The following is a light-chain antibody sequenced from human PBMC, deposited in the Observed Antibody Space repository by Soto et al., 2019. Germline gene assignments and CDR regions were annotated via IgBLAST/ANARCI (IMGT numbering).Light chain of an antibody. V-gene: IGKV3-15*01. Sequence: EIEMTQSPATLSLAPGERVTLSCRASESVSTNLAWYQQKAGQAPRLLIYGASTRATGIPARFSGSGSGTEFTLTISGLQSEDFAVYYCQQYSIWRTFGPGTKVEIK. CDR2: GAS. CDR3: QQYSIWRT. J-gene: IGKJ1*01. CDR1: ESVSTN.